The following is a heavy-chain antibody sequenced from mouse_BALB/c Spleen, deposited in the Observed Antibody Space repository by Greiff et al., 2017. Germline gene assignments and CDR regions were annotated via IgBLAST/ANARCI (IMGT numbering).Heavy chain of an antibody. CDR2: INPSTGYT. D-gene: IGHD1-1*01. CDR3: AHITTVVESDY. CDR1: GYTFTSYW. Sequence: QVQLQQSGAELAKPGASVKMSCKASGYTFTSYWMHWVKQRPGQGLEWIGYINPSTGYTEYNQKFKDKATLTADKSSSTAYMQLSSLTSEDSAVYYCAHITTVVESDYWGQGTTLTVSS. V-gene: IGHV1-7*01. J-gene: IGHJ2*01.